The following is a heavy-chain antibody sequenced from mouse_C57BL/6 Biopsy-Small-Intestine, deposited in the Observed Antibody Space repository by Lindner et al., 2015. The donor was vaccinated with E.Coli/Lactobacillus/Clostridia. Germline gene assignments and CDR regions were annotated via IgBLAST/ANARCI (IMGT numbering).Heavy chain of an antibody. V-gene: IGHV1-80*01. CDR1: GYAFSSYW. Sequence: VQLQESGAELVKPGAPVKISCKVSGYAFSSYWMNWVKQRPGKGLEWIGQIYPGDGDTNYNGKFKGKATLTADKSSSTAYMQLKSLTSEDSAVYYCARREVYYFDYWGQGTTLTVSS. CDR2: IYPGDGDT. J-gene: IGHJ2*01. CDR3: ARREVYYFDY.